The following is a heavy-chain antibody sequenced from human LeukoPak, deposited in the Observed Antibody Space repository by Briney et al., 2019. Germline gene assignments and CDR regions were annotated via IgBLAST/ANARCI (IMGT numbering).Heavy chain of an antibody. D-gene: IGHD3-16*02. CDR1: RFTFSSYA. CDR2: ISGSGGST. J-gene: IGHJ4*02. V-gene: IGHV3-23*01. Sequence: GGSLRLSCAASRFTFSSYAVSWVRQAPGKGLEWVSAISGSGGSTYYADSVKGRFTISRDNSKNTLYLQMNSLRAEDTAVYYCAKGYDYVWGSYRYTGQFDYWGQGTLVTVSS. CDR3: AKGYDYVWGSYRYTGQFDY.